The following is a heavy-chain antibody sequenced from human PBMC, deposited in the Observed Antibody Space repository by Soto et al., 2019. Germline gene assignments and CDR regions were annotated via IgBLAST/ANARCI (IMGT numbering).Heavy chain of an antibody. CDR2: LYFNGGT. D-gene: IGHD6-13*01. V-gene: IGHV4-30-4*01. CDR1: GGPINSPDYY. J-gene: IGHJ5*02. Sequence: QVQLQESGPGLVKPSQTLSLTCTVSGGPINSPDYYWTWIRQSPGKGLEWIGYLYFNGGTQYNPSLRTPVSMSLDTSKKHFSLKMRSVTAADTAVYYCARGISKYSSWYEPHTCFDAWGPGVLVTVSS. CDR3: ARGISKYSSWYEPHTCFDA.